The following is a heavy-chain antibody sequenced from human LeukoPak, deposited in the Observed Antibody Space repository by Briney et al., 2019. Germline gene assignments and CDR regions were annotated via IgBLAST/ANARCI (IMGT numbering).Heavy chain of an antibody. J-gene: IGHJ6*02. V-gene: IGHV3-33*08. CDR3: ARDNEQWLAIYYYYGMDV. CDR1: GFTFSSYG. CDR2: IWYDGSNK. Sequence: PGGSLRLSCSASGFTFSSYGMHWVRQAPGKGLEWVAVIWYDGSNKYYADSVKGRFTISRDNSKNTLYLQMNSLRAEDTAVYYCARDNEQWLAIYYYYGMDVWGQGTTVTVSS. D-gene: IGHD6-19*01.